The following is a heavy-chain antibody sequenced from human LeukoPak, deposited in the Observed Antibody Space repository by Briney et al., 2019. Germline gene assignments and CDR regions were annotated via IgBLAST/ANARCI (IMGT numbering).Heavy chain of an antibody. CDR2: INPNSGGT. V-gene: IGHV1-2*02. CDR1: GYTFTGYY. Sequence: ASVKVSCKASGYTFTGYYMHWVRQATGQGLEWMGWINPNSGGTNYAQKFQGRVTMTRDTSISTAYMELSRLRSDDTAVYYCARAATLWFGELLYGMDVWGQGTTVTVSS. J-gene: IGHJ6*02. D-gene: IGHD3-10*01. CDR3: ARAATLWFGELLYGMDV.